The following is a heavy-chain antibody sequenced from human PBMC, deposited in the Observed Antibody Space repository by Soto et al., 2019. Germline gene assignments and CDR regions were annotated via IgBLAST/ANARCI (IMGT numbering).Heavy chain of an antibody. J-gene: IGHJ5*02. V-gene: IGHV4-31*03. CDR2: IYYSGST. D-gene: IGHD1-7*01. Sequence: SETLSLTCTVSGGSIIIRGYYWSWISQHPGNCLEWIGYIYYSGSTYYNPSLKSRVTISVDTSKNQFSLKLSSVTAADTAVYYCARGPYNWNSNWFDPLGQGTLVTSP. CDR1: GGSIIIRGYY. CDR3: ARGPYNWNSNWFDP.